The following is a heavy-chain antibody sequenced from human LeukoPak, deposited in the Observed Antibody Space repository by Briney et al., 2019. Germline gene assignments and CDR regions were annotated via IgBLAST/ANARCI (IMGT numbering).Heavy chain of an antibody. Sequence: SQTLSLTCTVSGGSISSGSYYWSWIRQPAGKGLEWIGRIYTSGSTNYNPSLKSRVTISVDTSKNQFSLKLSSVTAADTAVYYCARGYGGAVADWGQGTLVTVSS. CDR2: IYTSGST. J-gene: IGHJ4*02. CDR1: GGSISSGSYY. D-gene: IGHD6-19*01. V-gene: IGHV4-61*02. CDR3: ARGYGGAVAD.